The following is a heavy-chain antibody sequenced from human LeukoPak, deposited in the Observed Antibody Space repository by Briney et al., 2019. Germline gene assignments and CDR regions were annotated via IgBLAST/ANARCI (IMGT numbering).Heavy chain of an antibody. CDR3: AREVRGKYYYGSGSYYNGDMDV. J-gene: IGHJ6*03. V-gene: IGHV1-24*01. D-gene: IGHD3-10*01. Sequence: ASVKVSCKVSGYTLTELSMHWVRQAPGKGLEWMGGFDPEDGETIYAQKFQGRVTMTEDTSTDTAYMELSSLRSEDTAVYYCAREVRGKYYYGSGSYYNGDMDVWGKGTTVTISS. CDR2: FDPEDGET. CDR1: GYTLTELS.